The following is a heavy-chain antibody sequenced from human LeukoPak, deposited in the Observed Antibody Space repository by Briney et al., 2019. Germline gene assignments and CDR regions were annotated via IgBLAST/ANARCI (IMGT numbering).Heavy chain of an antibody. CDR3: ARGGAAGSEIDY. V-gene: IGHV3-30-3*01. J-gene: IGHJ4*02. CDR2: ISYDGSNK. Sequence: GGSLRLSCAASGFTFSSHAMHWVRQAPGKGLEWVAVISYDGSNKYYADSEKGRFTISRDKSKNTLYLQMNSLRAEDTAVYYCARGGAAGSEIDYWGQGTLVTVSS. D-gene: IGHD6-13*01. CDR1: GFTFSSHA.